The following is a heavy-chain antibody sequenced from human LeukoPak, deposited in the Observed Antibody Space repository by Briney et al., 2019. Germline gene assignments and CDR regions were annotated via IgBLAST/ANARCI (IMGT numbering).Heavy chain of an antibody. V-gene: IGHV4-59*08. CDR2: IYYSGST. Sequence: PSETLSLTCTVSGGSISSYYWSWIRQPPGKGLEWIGYIYYSGSTNYNPSHKSRVTISVDTSKNQFSLKLSSVTAADTAVYYCATRSYSSGWYFDYWGQGTLVTVSS. J-gene: IGHJ4*02. CDR3: ATRSYSSGWYFDY. CDR1: GGSISSYY. D-gene: IGHD6-19*01.